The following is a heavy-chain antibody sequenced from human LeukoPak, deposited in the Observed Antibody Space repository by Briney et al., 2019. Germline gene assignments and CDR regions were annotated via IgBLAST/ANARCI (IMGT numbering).Heavy chain of an antibody. V-gene: IGHV3-74*01. Sequence: PGGSLRLSCTAPGFSFSGHWMHWARQLPGKGLVWVSCISPTGSTTSYADSVKGRFPVSRDNAKNTLYLQVNNLRAEDTAVYYCARGPNSNWSGLDFWGQGTLLTVSS. CDR2: ISPTGSTT. CDR3: ARGPNSNWSGLDF. CDR1: GFSFSGHW. D-gene: IGHD6-6*01. J-gene: IGHJ4*02.